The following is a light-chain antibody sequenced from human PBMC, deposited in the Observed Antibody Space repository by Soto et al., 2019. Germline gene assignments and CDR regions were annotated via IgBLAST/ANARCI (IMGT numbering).Light chain of an antibody. J-gene: IGKJ2*01. CDR3: QQYSSPYT. Sequence: EIVLTQSPGTLSLSPGERATLSCRASQSVSSSYLAWYQQKPGQAPRLLIYGASSRATGIPDRFSGSGSGTDFTLTISRLEPEDFAVYYCQQYSSPYTFGQGTQLEIK. CDR1: QSVSSSY. CDR2: GAS. V-gene: IGKV3-20*01.